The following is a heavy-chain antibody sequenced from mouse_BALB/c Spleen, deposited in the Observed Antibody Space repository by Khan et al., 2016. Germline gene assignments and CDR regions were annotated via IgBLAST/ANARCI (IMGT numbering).Heavy chain of an antibody. V-gene: IGHV9-3-1*01. J-gene: IGHJ4*01. CDR2: INTYTGAP. Sequence: QIQLVQSGPELKKPGETVKISCKASGYTFTNYGMNWVKQAPGKGLKWLGWINTYTGAPTYAADFKGRFAFSLDTSASTAYLQINNLKNEGTATYFCAREPYAMDYWGQGTSVTVSS. CDR1: GYTFTNYG. CDR3: AREPYAMDY.